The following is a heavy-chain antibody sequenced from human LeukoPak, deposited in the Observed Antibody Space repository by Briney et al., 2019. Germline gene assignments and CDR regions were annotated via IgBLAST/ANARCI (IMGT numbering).Heavy chain of an antibody. CDR3: ARGVVAATFYYYMDV. J-gene: IGHJ6*03. V-gene: IGHV1-46*01. Sequence: ASVKVSCKASGYTFTNYYIHWVRQAPGQGLECMGIINPSGGSTSYAQKFQGRVTMTRDTSISTAYMELNSLKSDDTAVYFCARGVVAATFYYYMDVWGKGTTVTVSS. D-gene: IGHD2-15*01. CDR1: GYTFTNYY. CDR2: INPSGGST.